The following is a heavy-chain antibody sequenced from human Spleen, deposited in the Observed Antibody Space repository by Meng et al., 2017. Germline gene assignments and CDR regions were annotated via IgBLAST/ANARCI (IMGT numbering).Heavy chain of an antibody. CDR2: IYYSSST. CDR3: ARGLSGYGYFDP. D-gene: IGHD5-18*01. V-gene: IGHV4-31*01. Sequence: QRRPEESGPGLLWPSQSPSLISSASGGSVGSCGYYWTWMRQHPWKDRMWIVYIYYSSSTYYNPPLQNLRTRSRATSSNHLSLQRTPVTTAETAVYYCARGLSGYGYFDPWGQGTLVTVSS. CDR1: GGSVGSCGYY. J-gene: IGHJ5*02.